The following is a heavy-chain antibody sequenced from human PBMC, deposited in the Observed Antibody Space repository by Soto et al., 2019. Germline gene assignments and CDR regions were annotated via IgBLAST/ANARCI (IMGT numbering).Heavy chain of an antibody. CDR2: IYYRGST. Sequence: VQLPEAGPRPGKALGDLFLTLHGSGWFISSYYWSWIRQPPGKGLEWIGYIYYRGSTNYNPSLKSRVTISVDTSKNQFSLKLSSVTAADTAVYYCARHHDSWGQGTLVTVSS. V-gene: IGHV4-59*08. CDR3: ARHHDS. CDR1: GWFISSYY. J-gene: IGHJ4*02.